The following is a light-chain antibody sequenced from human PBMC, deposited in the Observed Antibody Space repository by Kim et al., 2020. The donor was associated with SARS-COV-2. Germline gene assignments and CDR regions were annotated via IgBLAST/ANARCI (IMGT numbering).Light chain of an antibody. V-gene: IGKV3-15*01. CDR3: HEYNDWPPGDT. CDR2: GAS. J-gene: IGKJ2*01. CDR1: QSVSNN. Sequence: EIVMTQSQATLSVSPGERATLSCRASQSVSNNLAWYQLKPGQAPRLLIYGASTRATGTPARFSGSGSGTDFTLTVSSLQSEDFAVYYCHEYNDWPPGDTFGQGTKLEI.